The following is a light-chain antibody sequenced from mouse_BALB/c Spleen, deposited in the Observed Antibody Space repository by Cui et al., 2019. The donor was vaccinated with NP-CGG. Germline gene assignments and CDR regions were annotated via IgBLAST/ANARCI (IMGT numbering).Light chain of an antibody. CDR1: TGAVTTSNY. CDR3: ALWYSNHWV. J-gene: IGLJ1*01. Sequence: QAVLTQESALTTSPGETVTLTCRSRTGAVTTSNYANWVQEKPDHLFTGLIGGTNNRVPGVPARFSGSLIGDKAALTITGAQTEDEAMYFCALWYSNHWVFGGGTKLTVL. CDR2: GTN. V-gene: IGLV1*01.